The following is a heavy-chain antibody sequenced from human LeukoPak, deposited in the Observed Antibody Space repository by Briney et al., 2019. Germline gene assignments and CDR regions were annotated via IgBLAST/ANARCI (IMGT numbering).Heavy chain of an antibody. V-gene: IGHV3-21*01. J-gene: IGHJ4*02. CDR1: GFTFTSYS. D-gene: IGHD3-10*01. CDR3: AHLPSSGTGIVDY. Sequence: GGSLRLSCAPSGFTFTSYSMNWVRQAPGKGLEWVSSISSRSTYIYYADSVKGRFTISRDNAKNSLYLQMNSLRAEDAAVYYCAHLPSSGTGIVDYWGQGTLVTVSS. CDR2: ISSRSTYI.